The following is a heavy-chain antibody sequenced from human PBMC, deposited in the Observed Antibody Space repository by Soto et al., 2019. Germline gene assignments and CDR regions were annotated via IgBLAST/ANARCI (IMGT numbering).Heavy chain of an antibody. J-gene: IGHJ5*02. V-gene: IGHV4-61*01. CDR1: GGSVSSGSYY. Sequence: LSLTCTVSGGSVSSGSYYWSWIRQPPGKGLEWIGYIYYSGSTNYNPSLKSRVTISVDTSKNQFSLKLSSVTAADTAVYYCARGSPLGFGVDWFDPWGQGTLVTVSS. D-gene: IGHD2-8*01. CDR2: IYYSGST. CDR3: ARGSPLGFGVDWFDP.